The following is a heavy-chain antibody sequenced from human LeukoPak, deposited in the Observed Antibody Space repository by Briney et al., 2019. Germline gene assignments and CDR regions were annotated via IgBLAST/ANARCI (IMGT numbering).Heavy chain of an antibody. CDR3: ARDTIVVAMDV. D-gene: IGHD3-22*01. V-gene: IGHV3-48*01. CDR2: ISSSSTTI. J-gene: IGHJ6*02. Sequence: PGGSLRLSCAASGFTFSSYSMNWVRQAPGKGLEWISYISSSSTTIYYTDSVKGRFTISRDNAKNSLYLQMNSLRAEDMAVYYCARDTIVVAMDVWAKRPRSPSP. CDR1: GFTFSSYS.